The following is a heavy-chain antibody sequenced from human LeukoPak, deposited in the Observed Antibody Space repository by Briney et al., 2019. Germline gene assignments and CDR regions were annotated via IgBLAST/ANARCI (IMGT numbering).Heavy chain of an antibody. V-gene: IGHV3-48*03. Sequence: GGSLRLSCAASGFTFSSYEMNWVRQAPGKGLELVSYISSSGSTIYYADSVKGRFTISRDNAKNTLYLQMNSLRAEDTAVYYCAKVKGWFGELSDAFDIWGQGTMVTVSS. CDR1: GFTFSSYE. D-gene: IGHD3-10*01. J-gene: IGHJ3*02. CDR2: ISSSGSTI. CDR3: AKVKGWFGELSDAFDI.